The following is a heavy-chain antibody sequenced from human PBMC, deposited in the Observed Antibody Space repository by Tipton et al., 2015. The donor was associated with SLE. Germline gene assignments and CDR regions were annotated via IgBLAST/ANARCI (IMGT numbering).Heavy chain of an antibody. J-gene: IGHJ4*02. CDR1: GYSFTNYW. V-gene: IGHV5-51*03. D-gene: IGHD5-18*01. CDR3: ARPVVHGYSYGYFDY. Sequence: QLVQSGAEVKKPGESLKISCKGSGYSFTNYWIGWVRQMPGKGLEWMGIIYPGDSDTRYSPSFQGQVTISADKSFSTAYLQWSSLKASDTAMYYCARPVVHGYSYGYFDYWGQGTLVTVSS. CDR2: IYPGDSDT.